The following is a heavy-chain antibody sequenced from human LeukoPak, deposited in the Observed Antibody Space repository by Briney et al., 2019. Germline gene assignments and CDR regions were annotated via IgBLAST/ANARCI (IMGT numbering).Heavy chain of an antibody. CDR2: MTGSGGNT. V-gene: IGHV3-23*01. J-gene: IGHJ4*02. D-gene: IGHD6-19*01. CDR3: ARGEQWSSDF. Sequence: GGSLRLSCSASGFTFGDYAMNWVRQTPGKGLEWISTMTGSGGNTYYAASVKGRATISRDNSENMLHLQLDSLRVDDTAIYYCARGEQWSSDFWGQGTLVTVSS. CDR1: GFTFGDYA.